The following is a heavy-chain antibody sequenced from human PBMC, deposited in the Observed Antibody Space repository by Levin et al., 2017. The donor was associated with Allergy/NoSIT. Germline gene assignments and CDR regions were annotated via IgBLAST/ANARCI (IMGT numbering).Heavy chain of an antibody. V-gene: IGHV3-15*01. Sequence: PGGSLRLSCSASGFSLSNSWMNWVRQVPGKGLEWVGRISTKSDGAATDYAAPVKGRFTISRDDSTNTLYLQMYSLKAEDTATYFCATQFQWWGQGTLVAVSS. CDR1: GFSLSNSW. CDR2: ISTKSDGAAT. CDR3: ATQFQW. J-gene: IGHJ4*02. D-gene: IGHD6-19*01.